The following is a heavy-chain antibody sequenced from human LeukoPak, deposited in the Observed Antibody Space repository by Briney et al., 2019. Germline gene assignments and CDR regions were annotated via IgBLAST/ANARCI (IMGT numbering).Heavy chain of an antibody. Sequence: GGSLRLSCAASGFSFQNYGMHWVRQAPGKGLEWVAVVWYDGNMKYYADSVKGRFTISRDNPTNTLFLQMNSLRPKDTDVYYCARAPRGYSSYYFDYWGHGTLVTVSS. CDR2: VWYDGNMK. D-gene: IGHD5-18*01. J-gene: IGHJ4*01. CDR1: GFSFQNYG. V-gene: IGHV3-33*02. CDR3: ARAPRGYSSYYFDY.